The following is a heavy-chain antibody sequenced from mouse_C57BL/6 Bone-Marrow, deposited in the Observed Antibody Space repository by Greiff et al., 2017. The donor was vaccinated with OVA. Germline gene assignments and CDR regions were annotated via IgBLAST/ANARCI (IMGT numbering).Heavy chain of an antibody. CDR3: AKDDDAWFAY. J-gene: IGHJ3*01. Sequence: VQLQQSGAELVKPGASVKLSCTASGFNFTDYYMHWVKQRTEQGLEWIGRIDPEDGETRYAPKFQGKATITADTSSNTAYLQLSSRTSEDAAVYYCAKDDDAWFAYWGQGTLVTVSA. CDR2: IDPEDGET. CDR1: GFNFTDYY. D-gene: IGHD2-4*01. V-gene: IGHV14-2*01.